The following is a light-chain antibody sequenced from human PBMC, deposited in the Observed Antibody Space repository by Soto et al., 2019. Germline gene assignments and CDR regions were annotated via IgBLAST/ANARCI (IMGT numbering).Light chain of an antibody. V-gene: IGKV1-5*01. Sequence: DIQMTQSPSTLSASVGDRVTITCRASQSLSGWLAWYQQTPGKAPKLLISDAFRLESGVPSRFRGSGSGTEFTLTITSLQPCDSATYYCQQYASYPWTFGRGTKV. CDR1: QSLSGW. CDR3: QQYASYPWT. J-gene: IGKJ1*01. CDR2: DAF.